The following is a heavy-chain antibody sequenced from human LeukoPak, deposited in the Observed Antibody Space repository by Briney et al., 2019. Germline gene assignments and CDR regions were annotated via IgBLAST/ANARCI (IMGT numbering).Heavy chain of an antibody. J-gene: IGHJ6*04. CDR1: GFTFSIYW. D-gene: IGHD3-10*02. V-gene: IGHV3-7*01. CDR3: AELGITMIGGV. CDR2: INQDGSEK. Sequence: GGSLRLSCAASGFTFSIYWMSWVRQAPGKGLEWVANINQDGSEKYYVDSVEGRFTISRDNAKNSLYLQMNSLRAEDTAVYYCAELGITMIGGVWGKGTTVTISS.